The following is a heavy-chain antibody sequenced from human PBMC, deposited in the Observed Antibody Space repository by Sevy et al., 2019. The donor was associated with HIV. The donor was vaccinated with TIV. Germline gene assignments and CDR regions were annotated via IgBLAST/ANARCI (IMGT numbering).Heavy chain of an antibody. J-gene: IGHJ4*02. CDR1: GFTFNSYA. V-gene: IGHV3-30-3*01. Sequence: GGCLRLSCAASGFTFNSYAMHWVRQAPGKGLEWVTVVSYDGSNKYFADSVKGRFTISRDNSKNTLYLQMNSLRPEDTAVYYCARDRVGVAVAGQFDYWGQGTLVTVSS. CDR2: VSYDGSNK. CDR3: ARDRVGVAVAGQFDY. D-gene: IGHD6-19*01.